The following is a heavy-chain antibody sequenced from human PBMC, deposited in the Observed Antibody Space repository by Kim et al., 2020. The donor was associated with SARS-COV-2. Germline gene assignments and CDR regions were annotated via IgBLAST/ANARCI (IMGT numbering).Heavy chain of an antibody. CDR2: ISGSGGST. CDR3: AKDLGIYSSSWYIIPTYYFDY. V-gene: IGHV3-23*01. D-gene: IGHD6-13*01. CDR1: GFTFSSYA. J-gene: IGHJ4*02. Sequence: GGSLRLSCAASGFTFSSYAMSWVRQAPGKGLEWVSAISGSGGSTYYADSVKGRFTISRDNSKNTLYLQMNSLRAEDTAVYYCAKDLGIYSSSWYIIPTYYFDYWGQGTLVTVSS.